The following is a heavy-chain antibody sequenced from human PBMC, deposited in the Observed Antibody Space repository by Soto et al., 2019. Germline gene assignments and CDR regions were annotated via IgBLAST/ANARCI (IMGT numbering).Heavy chain of an antibody. Sequence: GGSLRLSCAASGFTFSSYWMSWVRQAPGKGLEWVANIKQDGSEKYYVDSVKGRFTISRDNAKNSLYLQMNSLRAEDTAVYYCARAYSSSWLSNFNWFDPWGQGTLVTVSS. CDR2: IKQDGSEK. V-gene: IGHV3-7*01. CDR3: ARAYSSSWLSNFNWFDP. D-gene: IGHD6-13*01. J-gene: IGHJ5*02. CDR1: GFTFSSYW.